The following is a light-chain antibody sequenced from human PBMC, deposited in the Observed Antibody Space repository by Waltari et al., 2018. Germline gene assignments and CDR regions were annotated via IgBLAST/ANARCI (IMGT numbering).Light chain of an antibody. CDR3: QQYKTYSRT. V-gene: IGKV1-5*03. Sequence: DIQMTQSPSSLSTFVGDRVTITCRASQSVDSWLAWYQQNPGKAPNLLIYRTSSLESGVPPRFSGSGFGTEFTLTISSLQPDDFATYYCQQYKTYSRTFGQGTKVEIK. J-gene: IGKJ1*01. CDR2: RTS. CDR1: QSVDSW.